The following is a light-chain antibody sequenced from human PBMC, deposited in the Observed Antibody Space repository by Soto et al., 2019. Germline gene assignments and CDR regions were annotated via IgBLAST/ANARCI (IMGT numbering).Light chain of an antibody. V-gene: IGLV2-14*01. CDR1: SSDVGAYNY. CDR2: EVS. Sequence: QSVLTQPASVSGSPGQSITISCTGTSSDVGAYNYVSWYQQHHPGKAPKLMIYEVSNRPLGVSNRFSGSKSGNTASLTISGLQAEDEADYYCSSYTGRSTVVFGGGTKLTVL. J-gene: IGLJ2*01. CDR3: SSYTGRSTVV.